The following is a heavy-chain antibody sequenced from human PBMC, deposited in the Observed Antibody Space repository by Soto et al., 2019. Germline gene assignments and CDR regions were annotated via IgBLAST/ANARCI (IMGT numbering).Heavy chain of an antibody. CDR3: VRGDNWNDEASDY. J-gene: IGHJ4*02. V-gene: IGHV3-33*01. D-gene: IGHD1-1*01. Sequence: QVQLVESGGGVVQPGRSLRLSCAASGFMFSNHGMHWVRQAPGKGLEWVAVIWSDGNSRYYADSVKGRFTISRDNSKNTVYLQMSSLRVEDTAVYYCVRGDNWNDEASDYWGQGTLVTVSS. CDR1: GFMFSNHG. CDR2: IWSDGNSR.